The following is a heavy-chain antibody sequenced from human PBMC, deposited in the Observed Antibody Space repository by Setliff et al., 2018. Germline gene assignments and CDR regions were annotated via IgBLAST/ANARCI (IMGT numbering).Heavy chain of an antibody. V-gene: IGHV4-59*01. CDR1: GDSMSGAS. Sequence: PSETLSLTCTVSGDSMSGASIWSWIRQPPGKGLKFMGYVFPSGATKYDPSLKSRLTISVDTSKNQFSLKLTSLTAADTAVYFCAKGGTYRYFDFWGQGALVTVSS. CDR3: AKGGTYRYFDF. D-gene: IGHD5-12*01. CDR2: VFPSGAT. J-gene: IGHJ4*02.